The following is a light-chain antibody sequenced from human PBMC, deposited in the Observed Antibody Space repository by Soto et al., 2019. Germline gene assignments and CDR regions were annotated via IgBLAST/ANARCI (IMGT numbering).Light chain of an antibody. Sequence: IQRTQSPSSLSASVGDRVTLTCRASQSIRSYLNWYQLKPGRPPKLLIYFASSLQAGVPSRFSGAGAEPDFTRTITDLQPEDCTSYFCLQTDSVPYTFGQGT. CDR2: FAS. CDR1: QSIRSY. V-gene: IGKV1-39*01. J-gene: IGKJ2*01. CDR3: LQTDSVPYT.